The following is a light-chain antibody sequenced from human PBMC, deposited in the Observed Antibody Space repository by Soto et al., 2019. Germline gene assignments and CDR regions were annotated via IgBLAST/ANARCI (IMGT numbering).Light chain of an antibody. V-gene: IGKV1-5*03. Sequence: DIQMTQSPSTLSASVGDRVTITCRASQSISTWLAWYQQKPGKAPKLLIYKASSLESGVPSRFSGSGAGTEFTLTISSLQPDDFATYYCQQYNTSPLTFGGGTTVEIK. CDR1: QSISTW. CDR3: QQYNTSPLT. J-gene: IGKJ4*01. CDR2: KAS.